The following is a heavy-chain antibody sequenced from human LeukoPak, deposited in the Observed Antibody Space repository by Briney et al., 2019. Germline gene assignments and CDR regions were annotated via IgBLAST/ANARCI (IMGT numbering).Heavy chain of an antibody. D-gene: IGHD1-1*01. Sequence: PSETLSLTCSVSGGSINTYYWSCIRQPAGKGLEWIGRIHSSGSTHYNPSLKSRVTMSLDTSKNQFSLKLTSVTAADTAVYYCARDNDFLDYWGQGTLVTVSS. J-gene: IGHJ4*02. CDR1: GGSINTYY. V-gene: IGHV4-4*07. CDR2: IHSSGST. CDR3: ARDNDFLDY.